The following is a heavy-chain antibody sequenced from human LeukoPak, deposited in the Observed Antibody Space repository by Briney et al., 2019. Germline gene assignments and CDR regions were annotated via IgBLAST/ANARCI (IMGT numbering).Heavy chain of an antibody. CDR3: ARGGPEWPLDY. D-gene: IGHD3-3*01. CDR1: GFGFNTYG. CDR2: IWYDGSNT. Sequence: GRSLRLSCAASGFGFNTYGMLWVRQAPGKGLECVAVIWYDGSNTYYADSVKGRFTISRDNSENTLYLQMNSLRAEDTAVYYCARGGPEWPLDYWGQGTLVTVSS. J-gene: IGHJ4*02. V-gene: IGHV3-33*01.